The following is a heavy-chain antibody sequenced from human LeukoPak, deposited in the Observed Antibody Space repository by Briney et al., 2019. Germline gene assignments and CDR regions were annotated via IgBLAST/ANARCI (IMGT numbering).Heavy chain of an antibody. J-gene: IGHJ4*02. D-gene: IGHD3-22*01. CDR1: GFTFSSYW. V-gene: IGHV3-7*01. CDR3: TTDRTIYYDSSGYYYHSQY. CDR2: IKQDGSEK. Sequence: PGGSLRLSCAASGFTFSSYWMSWVRQAPGKGLEWVANIKQDGSEKYYVDSVKGRFTISRDNAKNSLYLQMNSLRAEDTAVYYCTTDRTIYYDSSGYYYHSQYWGQGTLVTVSS.